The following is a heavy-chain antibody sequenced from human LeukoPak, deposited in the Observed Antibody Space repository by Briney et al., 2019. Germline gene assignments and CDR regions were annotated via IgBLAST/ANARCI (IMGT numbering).Heavy chain of an antibody. D-gene: IGHD3-10*01. Sequence: GRSLRLSCTASGFTFGDYAMSWVRQAPGKGLEWVGFIRSKASGGTTEYAASVKGRFTISRDDSKSIAYLQMNSLKTEDTAVYYCTRGDGSGSSWGQGTLVTVPS. CDR3: TRGDGSGSS. CDR1: GFTFGDYA. CDR2: IRSKASGGTT. J-gene: IGHJ5*02. V-gene: IGHV3-49*04.